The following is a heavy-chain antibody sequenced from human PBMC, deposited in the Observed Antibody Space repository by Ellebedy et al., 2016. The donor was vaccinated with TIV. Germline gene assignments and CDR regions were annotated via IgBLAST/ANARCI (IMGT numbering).Heavy chain of an antibody. D-gene: IGHD6-19*01. CDR3: ARGGIAVAGSFGMDV. Sequence: ASVKVSXKASGYTFTGYYMHWVRQAPGQGLEWMGWINPNSGGTNYAQKFQGWVTMTRDTSISTAYMELSRLRSDDTAVYYCARGGIAVAGSFGMDVWGQGTTVTVSS. J-gene: IGHJ6*02. CDR1: GYTFTGYY. CDR2: INPNSGGT. V-gene: IGHV1-2*04.